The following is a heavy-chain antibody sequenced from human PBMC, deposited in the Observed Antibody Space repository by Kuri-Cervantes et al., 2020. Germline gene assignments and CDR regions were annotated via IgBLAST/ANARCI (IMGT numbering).Heavy chain of an antibody. CDR3: ARSGQLQELYYYYMDV. D-gene: IGHD5-24*01. CDR2: ITPFNGNT. V-gene: IGHV1-45*02. Sequence: SVKVSCKASGYTFTYRYLHWVRQAPGQALEWMGWITPFNGNTNYAQKFQDIVTITRDRSMSTAYMELSSLRSDDTAVYYCARSGQLQELYYYYMDVWGKGTTVTVSS. J-gene: IGHJ6*03. CDR1: GYTFTYRY.